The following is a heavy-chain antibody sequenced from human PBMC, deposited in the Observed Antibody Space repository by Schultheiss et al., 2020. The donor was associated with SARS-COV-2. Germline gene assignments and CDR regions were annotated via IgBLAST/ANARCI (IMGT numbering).Heavy chain of an antibody. Sequence: GGSLRLSCSGSGLTVSDHAMSWVRQAPGKGLEWVSVIYSGGSTYYADPVKGRFTISRDNSKKTLYLQMNSLRAEDTAVYYCARDKGGGGYDWVDYWGQGTLVTVSS. CDR1: GLTVSDHA. CDR3: ARDKGGGGYDWVDY. V-gene: IGHV3-66*01. J-gene: IGHJ4*02. CDR2: IYSGGST. D-gene: IGHD5-12*01.